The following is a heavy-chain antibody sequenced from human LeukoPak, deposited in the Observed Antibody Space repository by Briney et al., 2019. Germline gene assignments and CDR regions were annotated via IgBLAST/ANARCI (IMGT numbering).Heavy chain of an antibody. Sequence: GGSLRLSCVTSGFTFSRHWLEWVRQAPGKGLEWVANINQDGSLKNYVDSVKGRFTISRDNAKNSLYLQMSSLRAEDTAVYYCTKYPDNSGYSDYWGQGTLLTVSS. CDR1: GFTFSRHW. CDR2: INQDGSLK. V-gene: IGHV3-7*01. CDR3: TKYPDNSGYSDY. J-gene: IGHJ4*02. D-gene: IGHD3-22*01.